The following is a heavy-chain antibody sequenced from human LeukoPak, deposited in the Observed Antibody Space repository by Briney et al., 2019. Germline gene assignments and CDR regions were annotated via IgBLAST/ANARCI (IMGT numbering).Heavy chain of an antibody. CDR3: ARHPPYGSGLLGDYCYYGMDV. Sequence: GESLKISCKGSGYSFTSYWISWVRQMPGKGLEWMGRIDPSDSYTNYSPSFQGHVTISADKSISTAYLQWSSLKASDTAMYYCARHPPYGSGLLGDYCYYGMDVWGQGTTVTVSS. J-gene: IGHJ6*02. V-gene: IGHV5-10-1*01. CDR1: GYSFTSYW. CDR2: IDPSDSYT. D-gene: IGHD3-10*01.